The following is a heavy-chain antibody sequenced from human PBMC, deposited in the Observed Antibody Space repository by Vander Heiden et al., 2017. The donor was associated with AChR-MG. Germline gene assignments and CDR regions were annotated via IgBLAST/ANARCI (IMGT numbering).Heavy chain of an antibody. Sequence: QVQLQQWGAGLLKPSETLSLTCAVYGGSFSGSYWGWIRQPPGKGLEWIGEINHSGVTNYNPSLKSRVTLSVDTSKNQFSLKLSSVTAADTAVYYCAREDCSGGSCYSYYYYYMDVWGKGTTVTVSS. CDR1: GGSFSGSY. J-gene: IGHJ6*03. V-gene: IGHV4-34*01. CDR3: AREDCSGGSCYSYYYYYMDV. D-gene: IGHD2-15*01. CDR2: INHSGVT.